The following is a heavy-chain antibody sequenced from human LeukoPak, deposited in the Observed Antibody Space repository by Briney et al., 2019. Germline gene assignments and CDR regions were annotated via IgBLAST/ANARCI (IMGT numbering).Heavy chain of an antibody. Sequence: GQSLKISSKGSGYSFTSYWISWVRQIPGKGLEWMGRIDPSDAYTNYSPSFQGHVTISADKSIGTAYLQWSSLKASDTAMYYCARSSHSSSSIWFDPWRRGTGVIVSS. CDR1: GYSFTSYW. J-gene: IGHJ5*02. D-gene: IGHD6-6*01. V-gene: IGHV5-10-1*01. CDR2: IDPSDAYT. CDR3: ARSSHSSSSIWFDP.